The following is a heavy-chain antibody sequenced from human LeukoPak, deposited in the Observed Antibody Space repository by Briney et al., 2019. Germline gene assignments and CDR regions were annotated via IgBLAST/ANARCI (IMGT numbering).Heavy chain of an antibody. CDR1: GFTFSSYA. CDR3: AKYNGDFWSGYVDY. V-gene: IGHV3-23*01. J-gene: IGHJ4*02. Sequence: GGSLRLSCAASGFTFSSYAMSWVRQAPGKGLEWVSAISGSGGSTYYAHSVKGRFTISRDNSKNTLYLQMNSLRAEDTAVYYCAKYNGDFWSGYVDYWGQGTLVTVSS. CDR2: ISGSGGST. D-gene: IGHD3-3*01.